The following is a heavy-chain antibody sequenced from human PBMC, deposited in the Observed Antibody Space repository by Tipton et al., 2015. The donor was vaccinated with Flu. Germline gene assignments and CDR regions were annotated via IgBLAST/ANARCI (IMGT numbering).Heavy chain of an antibody. J-gene: IGHJ1*01. CDR1: GFTFDDYA. CDR3: AKDGYCSGGGCYSPLKYFQH. Sequence: SLRLSCAASGFTFDDYAMHWVRQAPGKGLERVSGISWNSGRIGYADSVKGRFTISRDNAKNSLYLEMNSLKPEDTALYYCAKDGYCSGGGCYSPLKYFQHWGQGTLVTVSS. CDR2: ISWNSGRI. V-gene: IGHV3-9*01. D-gene: IGHD2-15*01.